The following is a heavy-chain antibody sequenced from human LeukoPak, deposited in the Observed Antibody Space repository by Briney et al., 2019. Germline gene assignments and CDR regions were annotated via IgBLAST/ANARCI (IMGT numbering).Heavy chain of an antibody. V-gene: IGHV4-39*01. Sequence: SETLSLTCTVSGGSISSRTYYWGWIRQPPGRELEWIGSSYYSGSTYYNPSLKSRVTISVDTSKNQFSLKLRSVTAADTAVYYCARLADCSSTRCHDYWGQGTLVTVSS. D-gene: IGHD2-2*01. CDR2: SYYSGST. CDR3: ARLADCSSTRCHDY. J-gene: IGHJ4*02. CDR1: GGSISSRTYY.